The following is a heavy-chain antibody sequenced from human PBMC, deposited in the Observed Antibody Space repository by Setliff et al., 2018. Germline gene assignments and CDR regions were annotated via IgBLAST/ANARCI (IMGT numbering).Heavy chain of an antibody. CDR3: ARDGDNYYDSSGYYLNHAFDI. J-gene: IGHJ3*02. Sequence: SVKVSCKASGGTFSSYAISRVRQAPGQGLEWMGGIIPIFGTANYAQKFQGRVTITADESTSTAYMELSSLRSEDTAVYYCARDGDNYYDSSGYYLNHAFDIWGQGTMVTVSS. D-gene: IGHD3-22*01. CDR2: IIPIFGTA. V-gene: IGHV1-69*13. CDR1: GGTFSSYA.